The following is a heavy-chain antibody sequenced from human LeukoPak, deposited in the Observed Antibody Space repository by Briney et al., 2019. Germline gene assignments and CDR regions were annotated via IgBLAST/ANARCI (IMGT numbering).Heavy chain of an antibody. Sequence: PSETLSLACAVYGGSFSGYYWSWIRQPPGKGLEWIGEINHSGSTNYNPSLKSRVTISVDTSKNQFSLKLSSVTAADTAVYYCVRRIVVVPAAIPSPKYYGMDVWGQGTTVTVSS. D-gene: IGHD2-2*02. CDR2: INHSGST. J-gene: IGHJ6*02. CDR3: VRRIVVVPAAIPSPKYYGMDV. CDR1: GGSFSGYY. V-gene: IGHV4-34*01.